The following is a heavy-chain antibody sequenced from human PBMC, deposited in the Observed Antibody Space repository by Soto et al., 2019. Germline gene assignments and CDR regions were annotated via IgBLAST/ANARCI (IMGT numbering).Heavy chain of an antibody. Sequence: QVHLQQWGAGLLKPSETLSLTCAVNGGAFNGYYWTWIRQSPGKGLQWMGEINHRGTVDYNPSLKSRVTFSIDTSKKQFSLTLTSVTAADTAVYYCARAGAARVRGSIGGFDYWGQGTLVTVSS. CDR3: ARAGAARVRGSIGGFDY. J-gene: IGHJ4*02. D-gene: IGHD3-10*01. V-gene: IGHV4-34*01. CDR1: GGAFNGYY. CDR2: INHRGTV.